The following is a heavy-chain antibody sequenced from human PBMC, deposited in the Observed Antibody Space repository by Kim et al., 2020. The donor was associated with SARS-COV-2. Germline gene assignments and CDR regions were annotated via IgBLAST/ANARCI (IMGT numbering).Heavy chain of an antibody. J-gene: IGHJ4*02. CDR3: ATENYGSGSYGYYFDY. D-gene: IGHD3-10*01. V-gene: IGHV3-23*01. Sequence: VEGRFTISRDNSKNTLYLQMNSLRAEDTAVYYCATENYGSGSYGYYFDYWGQGTLVTVSS.